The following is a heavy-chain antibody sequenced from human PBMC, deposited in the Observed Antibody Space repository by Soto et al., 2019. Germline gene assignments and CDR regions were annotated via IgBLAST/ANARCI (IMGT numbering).Heavy chain of an antibody. CDR3: GIAAGEYYYGMDV. CDR2: ISSSSSYI. Sequence: GGSLRLSCAASGFTFSTYSMNWVRQVPGKGLEWVSSISSSSSYIYYADSVKGRFTISRDNAKNSLYLQMNSLRAEDTAVYYCGIAAGEYYYGMDVCGQGTTVTVSS. D-gene: IGHD3-10*01. V-gene: IGHV3-21*01. CDR1: GFTFSTYS. J-gene: IGHJ6*02.